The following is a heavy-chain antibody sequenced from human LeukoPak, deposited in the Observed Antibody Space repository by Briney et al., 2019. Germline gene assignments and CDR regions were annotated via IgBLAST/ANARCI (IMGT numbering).Heavy chain of an antibody. CDR3: ARGKRRFDS. V-gene: IGHV3-11*01. CDR1: GFTFNEYP. J-gene: IGHJ5*01. CDR2: ISGRSFSI. Sequence: KPGGSLRLSCAASGFTFNEYPMHWVRQAPGKGLVWVGYISGRSFSIYYADSVQGRFTISRDNPTNSLFLHMSSLRADDTAVYFCARGKRRFDSWGQGTLVTVSS.